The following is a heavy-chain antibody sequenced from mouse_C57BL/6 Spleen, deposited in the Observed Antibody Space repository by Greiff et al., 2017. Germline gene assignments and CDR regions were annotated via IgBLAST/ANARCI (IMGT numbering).Heavy chain of an antibody. Sequence: QVQLQQPGAELVKPGASVKLSCKASGYTFTSYWMHWVKQRPGQGLEWIGMIHPYSGSTNYNEKFKSKATLTVDKSSSTAYMQLSSLTSEDSAVYYCARREEQGQNYFDYWGQGTTLTVSS. CDR1: GYTFTSYW. CDR2: IHPYSGST. V-gene: IGHV1-64*01. CDR3: ARREEQGQNYFDY. D-gene: IGHD3-3*01. J-gene: IGHJ2*01.